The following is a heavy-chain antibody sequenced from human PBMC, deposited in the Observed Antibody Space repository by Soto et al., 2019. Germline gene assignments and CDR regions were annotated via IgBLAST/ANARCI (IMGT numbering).Heavy chain of an antibody. D-gene: IGHD3-10*01. CDR1: GFTLSGRS. Sequence: EVQLVESGGGLVQPGGSLRLSCAASGFTLSGRSMHWVRQAPGKGLVYVSGIDSSGTDSSYADSVKGRFTSSRDNAKNILFLQMNSLRVEDTAVYYCARGWFVPDVWGKGTSVTVSS. V-gene: IGHV3-74*01. CDR3: ARGWFVPDV. CDR2: IDSSGTDS. J-gene: IGHJ6*04.